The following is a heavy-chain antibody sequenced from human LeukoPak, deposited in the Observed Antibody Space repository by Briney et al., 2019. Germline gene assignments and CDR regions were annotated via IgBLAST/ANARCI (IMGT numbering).Heavy chain of an antibody. D-gene: IGHD1-1*01. CDR3: AREWGTFEY. J-gene: IGHJ4*02. CDR2: IYYSEST. CDR1: GGSISSYY. V-gene: IGHV4-59*01. Sequence: SETLSLTCSVSGGSISSYYWSWIRQPPGKGLEWIGNIYYSESTNYNPSLKSRVTISVDTSKNQFSLKLSSVTAADTAVYYCAREWGTFEYWGQGTLVTVSS.